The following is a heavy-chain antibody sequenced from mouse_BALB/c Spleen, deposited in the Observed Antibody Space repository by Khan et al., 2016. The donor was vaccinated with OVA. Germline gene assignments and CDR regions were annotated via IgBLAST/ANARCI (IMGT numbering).Heavy chain of an antibody. Sequence: EVELVASGGGLVQPGGSRKLSCAASEFTFSSFGMHWVRQAPEKGLEWVAYISSGSRTIFYADTVKGRFTVSRDNPKNTLFLQMTSLRSEDTAMYYCARSTSVVARALDYWGQGTSVTVSS. D-gene: IGHD1-1*01. CDR2: ISSGSRTI. CDR1: EFTFSSFG. J-gene: IGHJ4*01. CDR3: ARSTSVVARALDY. V-gene: IGHV5-17*02.